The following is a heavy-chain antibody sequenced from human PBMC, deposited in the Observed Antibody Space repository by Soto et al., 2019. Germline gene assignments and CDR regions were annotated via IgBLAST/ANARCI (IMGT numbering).Heavy chain of an antibody. CDR1: GGSFSGYY. V-gene: IGHV4-34*01. J-gene: IGHJ5*02. CDR2: INHSGST. CDR3: ARDTNPSDYDFWSGYNWFDP. Sequence: SETLSLTCAVYGGSFSGYYWSWIRQPPGKGLEWIGEINHSGSTNYNPSLKSRVTISVDTSKNQFSLKLSSVTAADTAVYYCARDTNPSDYDFWSGYNWFDPWGQGTLVTVSS. D-gene: IGHD3-3*01.